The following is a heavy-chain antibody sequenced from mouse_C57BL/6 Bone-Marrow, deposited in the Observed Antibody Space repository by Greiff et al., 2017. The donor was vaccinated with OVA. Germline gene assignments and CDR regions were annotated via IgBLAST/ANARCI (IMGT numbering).Heavy chain of an antibody. D-gene: IGHD1-1*01. J-gene: IGHJ1*03. CDR1: GFNIKDYY. Sequence: VQLQQSGAELVRPGASVKLSCTASGFNIKDYYMHWVKQRPEQGLEWIGRIDPEDGDTEYAPKFQGKATMTADTSSNTAYLQRSSLTSEDTAVYYCTYHYYGSSYVPVWGTGTTVTVSS. CDR3: TYHYYGSSYVPV. CDR2: IDPEDGDT. V-gene: IGHV14-1*01.